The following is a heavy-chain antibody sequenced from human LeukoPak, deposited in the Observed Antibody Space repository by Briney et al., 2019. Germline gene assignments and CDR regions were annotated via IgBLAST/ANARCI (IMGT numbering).Heavy chain of an antibody. CDR1: GFTVSSHY. CDR2: IYSDGST. Sequence: PGGSLRLSCAASGFTVSSHYMSWVRQAPGKGLEWVSVIYSDGSTYYADSVKGRFTISRDTSKNTLYLQMNSLRAEDTAVYYCASAAPISEYTYAYDYWGQGTPVTVSS. J-gene: IGHJ4*02. V-gene: IGHV3-53*01. CDR3: ASAAPISEYTYAYDY. D-gene: IGHD5-18*01.